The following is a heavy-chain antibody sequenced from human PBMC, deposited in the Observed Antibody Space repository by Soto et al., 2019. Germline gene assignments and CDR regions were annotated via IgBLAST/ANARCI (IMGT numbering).Heavy chain of an antibody. CDR1: GFTFSSYA. Sequence: HPGGSLRLSCAASGFTFSSYAMSWVRQAPGKGLEWVSAISGSGGSTYYADSVKGRFTISRDNSKNTLYLQMNSLRAEDTAVYYCAARLLAAAGIGHLKHYYYYGMDVWGQGTTVTVSS. J-gene: IGHJ6*02. CDR3: AARLLAAAGIGHLKHYYYYGMDV. CDR2: ISGSGGST. V-gene: IGHV3-23*01. D-gene: IGHD6-13*01.